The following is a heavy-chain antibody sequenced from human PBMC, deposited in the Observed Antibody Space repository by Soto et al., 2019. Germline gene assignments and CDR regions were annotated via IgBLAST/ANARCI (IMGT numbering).Heavy chain of an antibody. J-gene: IGHJ3*02. CDR3: ARLGHFLGTVDM. D-gene: IGHD7-27*01. Sequence: EVQLVQSGAEVKKPGESLRISCKGSGDIFSGKWISWLRQMPGKGLDWMGKIDPSDSETNYSPSFQGHVTMSADKSIVTAYLQWSMLKASDTAMYYWARLGHFLGTVDMWGQGTMVTVSS. CDR2: IDPSDSET. CDR1: GDIFSGKW. V-gene: IGHV5-10-1*03.